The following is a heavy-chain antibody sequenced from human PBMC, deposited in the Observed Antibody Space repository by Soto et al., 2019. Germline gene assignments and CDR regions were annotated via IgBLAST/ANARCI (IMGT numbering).Heavy chain of an antibody. J-gene: IGHJ5*02. Sequence: QLHLRESGPGLVKPSETLSLTCTVSGGSITSSSYYWGWIRQPPGKGLEWIGRIYYSGSTYYNPALKSPAAISADTSKNQFSVKLSPGTAADTAVYYCAAQEVGGSYVCTFDPWGQGTLVTVSS. CDR1: GGSITSSSYY. V-gene: IGHV4-39*01. CDR2: IYYSGST. CDR3: AAQEVGGSYVCTFDP. D-gene: IGHD1-26*01.